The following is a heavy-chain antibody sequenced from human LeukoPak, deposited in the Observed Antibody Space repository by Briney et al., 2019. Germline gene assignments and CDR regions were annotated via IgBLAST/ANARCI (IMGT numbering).Heavy chain of an antibody. CDR2: ISSSSSYM. Sequence: GGSLRLSCAASGFTFSSYSMNWVRQAPGKGLEWVSSISSSSSYMYYADSVKGRFTISRDNAKNSLYLQMNSLRAEDTAVYYCARELAAAADYWGQGTLVTVSS. V-gene: IGHV3-21*01. CDR3: ARELAAAADY. CDR1: GFTFSSYS. D-gene: IGHD2-2*01. J-gene: IGHJ4*02.